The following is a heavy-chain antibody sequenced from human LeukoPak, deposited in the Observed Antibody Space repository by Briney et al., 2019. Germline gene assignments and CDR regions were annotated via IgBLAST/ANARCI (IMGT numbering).Heavy chain of an antibody. Sequence: PGGSLRLSCAASGFTFDDYAMHWVRQAPGKGLEWVSGISWNSGSIGYADSVKGRITISRDNAKNSLYLQMNSLRAEDMALYYCAREQDGGSYSAFDYWGQGTLVTVSS. CDR2: ISWNSGSI. J-gene: IGHJ4*02. CDR1: GFTFDDYA. D-gene: IGHD1-26*01. CDR3: AREQDGGSYSAFDY. V-gene: IGHV3-9*03.